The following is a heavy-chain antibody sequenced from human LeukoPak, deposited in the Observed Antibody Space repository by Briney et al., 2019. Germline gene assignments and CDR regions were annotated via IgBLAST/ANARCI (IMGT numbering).Heavy chain of an antibody. CDR2: ISNNGGYT. CDR1: GFTFSSSA. Sequence: GGSLRLSCAASGFTFSSSAMSWVRQAPGKGLEWVSAISNNGGYTYYADSVQGRFTISRDNVKSLLFLQMNSLRAEDTAVYYCARDRTGHNPGDYWGQGTLVTVSA. D-gene: IGHD5-24*01. V-gene: IGHV3-23*01. CDR3: ARDRTGHNPGDY. J-gene: IGHJ4*02.